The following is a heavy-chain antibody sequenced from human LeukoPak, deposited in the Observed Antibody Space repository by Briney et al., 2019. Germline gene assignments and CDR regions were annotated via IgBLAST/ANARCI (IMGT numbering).Heavy chain of an antibody. D-gene: IGHD3-10*01. CDR3: ARVKESGAFDY. V-gene: IGHV3-53*01. Sequence: GGSLRLSCAASGFTVSSNYMSWVRQAPGKWLEWVSVIYSGGSTYYSDSVKGRFTISRDNSKNTLYLQMNSLRAEDTAVYYCARVKESGAFDYWGQGTLVTVSS. CDR1: GFTVSSNY. CDR2: IYSGGST. J-gene: IGHJ4*02.